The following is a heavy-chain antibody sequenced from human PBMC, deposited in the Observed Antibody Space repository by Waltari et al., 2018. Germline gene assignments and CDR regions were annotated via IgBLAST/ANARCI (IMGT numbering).Heavy chain of an antibody. Sequence: QLQLQESGPGLVKPSETLSLTCTVSGGSISSSSYYWGWIRQPPGKGLEWIGSIYYSGSTYDNPSLKSRVTISVDTSKIQFSLKLSSVTAADTAVYYCARALAYYDILTGYYKRYFDLWGRGTLVTVSS. CDR1: GGSISSSSYY. CDR2: IYYSGST. CDR3: ARALAYYDILTGYYKRYFDL. J-gene: IGHJ2*01. V-gene: IGHV4-39*07. D-gene: IGHD3-9*01.